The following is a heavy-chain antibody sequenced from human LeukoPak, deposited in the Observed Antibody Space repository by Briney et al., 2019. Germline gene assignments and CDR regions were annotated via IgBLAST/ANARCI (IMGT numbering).Heavy chain of an antibody. D-gene: IGHD2-8*02. CDR1: GFTFSSYA. Sequence: GGSLRLSCAASGFTFSSYAMSWVRQAPGKGLEWVSAISGSGGSTYYADSVKGRFTISRDNAKNSLYLQMNSLRAEDTAVYYCARDLTGGWFDPWGQGTLVTVSS. CDR2: ISGSGGST. CDR3: ARDLTGGWFDP. J-gene: IGHJ5*02. V-gene: IGHV3-23*01.